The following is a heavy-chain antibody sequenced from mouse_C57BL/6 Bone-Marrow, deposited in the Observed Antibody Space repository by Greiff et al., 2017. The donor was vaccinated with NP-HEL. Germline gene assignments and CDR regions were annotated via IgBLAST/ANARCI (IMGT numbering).Heavy chain of an antibody. CDR1: GFNIKDDY. CDR3: TTSRPLQP. J-gene: IGHJ3*01. D-gene: IGHD6-1*01. Sequence: KQSGAELVRPGASVKLSCTASGFNIKDDYMHWVKQRPEQGLEWIGWIDPENGDTEYAPKFQGKATITADTTSNTAYLQLSSLTSEDTAVYYCTTSRPLQPWAQGTRVTVSA. CDR2: IDPENGDT. V-gene: IGHV14-4*01.